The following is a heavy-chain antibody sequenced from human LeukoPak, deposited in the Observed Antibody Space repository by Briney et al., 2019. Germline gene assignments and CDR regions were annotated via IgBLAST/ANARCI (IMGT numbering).Heavy chain of an antibody. CDR2: LSTSGDST. CDR3: AKGPLIEVAGTTWDY. V-gene: IGHV3-23*01. D-gene: IGHD6-19*01. Sequence: GGSLRLSCAASGFDFSNYIMSWVRQAPGKGLEWVSALSTSGDSTYYVDSVRGRFTISRDNSKNTVYLQMNSLRAEDTAVYYCAKGPLIEVAGTTWDYWGQGTLVTVSS. CDR1: GFDFSNYI. J-gene: IGHJ4*02.